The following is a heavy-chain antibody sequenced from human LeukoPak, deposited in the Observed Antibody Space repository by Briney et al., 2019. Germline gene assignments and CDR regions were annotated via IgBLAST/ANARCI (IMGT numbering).Heavy chain of an antibody. CDR3: AKNTYSGSYRAFDI. J-gene: IGHJ3*02. Sequence: GGSLRLSCAASGFTFSNYAMTWVRQAPGKGLEWVSAISGSGGSTYYADSVKGRFTISRDNSKNTLYLQMNSLRAEDTAVYYRAKNTYSGSYRAFDIWGQGTMVTVSS. V-gene: IGHV3-23*01. CDR2: ISGSGGST. CDR1: GFTFSNYA. D-gene: IGHD1-26*01.